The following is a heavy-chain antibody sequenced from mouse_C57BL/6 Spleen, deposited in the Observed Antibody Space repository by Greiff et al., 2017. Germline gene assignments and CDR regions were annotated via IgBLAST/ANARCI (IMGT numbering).Heavy chain of an antibody. CDR3: ARERGSGTGDYYAMDY. J-gene: IGHJ4*01. D-gene: IGHD2-14*01. CDR2: IDPSDSET. Sequence: VQLQQPGAELVRPGSSVKLSCKASGYTFTSYWMHWVKQRPIQGLEWIGNIDPSDSETHYNQKFKDKATLTVDKSSSTAYMQLSSLTSEDSAVYYCARERGSGTGDYYAMDYWGQGTSVTVSS. V-gene: IGHV1-52*01. CDR1: GYTFTSYW.